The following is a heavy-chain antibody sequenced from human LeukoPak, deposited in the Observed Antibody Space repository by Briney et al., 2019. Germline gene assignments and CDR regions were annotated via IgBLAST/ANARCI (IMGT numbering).Heavy chain of an antibody. J-gene: IGHJ4*02. CDR3: AKFSITFGGVIVKYFDY. CDR2: ISYDGSNK. Sequence: PGGSLRLSCAASGFTFSSYGMHWVRQAPGKGLEWVAVISYDGSNKYYADSVKGRFTISRDNSKDTLYLQMNSLRAEDTAVYYCAKFSITFGGVIVKYFDYWGQGTLVTVSS. CDR1: GFTFSSYG. V-gene: IGHV3-30*18. D-gene: IGHD3-16*02.